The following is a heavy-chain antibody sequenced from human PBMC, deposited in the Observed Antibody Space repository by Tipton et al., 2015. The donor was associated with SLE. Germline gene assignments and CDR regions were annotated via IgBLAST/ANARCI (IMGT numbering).Heavy chain of an antibody. CDR3: ARSLRDFWSGRHYFDY. D-gene: IGHD3-3*01. CDR2: IYYSGST. J-gene: IGHJ4*02. Sequence: TLSLTCTVSGGSISSHYWSWIRQPPGKGLEWIGYIYYSGSTNYNPSLKSRVTISVDTSKNQFSLKLSSVTAADTAVYYCARSLRDFWSGRHYFDYWGQGTLVTVSS. CDR1: GGSISSHY. V-gene: IGHV4-59*11.